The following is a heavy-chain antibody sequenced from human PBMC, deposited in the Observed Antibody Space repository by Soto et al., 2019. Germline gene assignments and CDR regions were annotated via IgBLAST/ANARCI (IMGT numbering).Heavy chain of an antibody. D-gene: IGHD3-22*01. J-gene: IGHJ3*02. CDR1: GGSISSYY. Sequence: QVQLQESGPGLVKPSETLSLTCTVSGGSISSYYWSWIRQPAGKGLEWIGRIYTSGSTNYNPSLKSRVTMSVDTSKNQFSLKLSSVTAADTAVYYCASTEGRQTYYYDSSGYYSAFDIWGQGTMVTVSS. CDR2: IYTSGST. V-gene: IGHV4-4*07. CDR3: ASTEGRQTYYYDSSGYYSAFDI.